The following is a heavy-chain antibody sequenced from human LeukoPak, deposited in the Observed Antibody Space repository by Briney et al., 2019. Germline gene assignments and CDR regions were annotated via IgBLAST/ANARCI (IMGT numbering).Heavy chain of an antibody. CDR3: AREGASKISHAFDI. CDR2: INPDGSVK. CDR1: GFTFSNYW. V-gene: IGHV3-7*01. J-gene: IGHJ3*02. Sequence: GGSLRLSCIASGFTFSNYWMSWVRQAPGKGLEWVANINPDGSVKLYVDSVKGRFTISRDNAENSLYLQMNSLRAEDTAVYYCAREGASKISHAFDIWGQGTMVTVSS. D-gene: IGHD3-16*01.